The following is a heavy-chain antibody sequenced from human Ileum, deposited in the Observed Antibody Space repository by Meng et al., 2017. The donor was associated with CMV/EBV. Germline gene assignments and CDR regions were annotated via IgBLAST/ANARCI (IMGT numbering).Heavy chain of an antibody. Sequence: GGSLRLSCAASGFTFNSYAMSWVRQAPGKGLEWVSAISGSGGSSYYADSVKGRFTISRDNSKNTLYLQLNTLRAEDTAVYYCAKRDFDSSGYNAAFDIWGQGTMVTVSS. J-gene: IGHJ3*02. V-gene: IGHV3-23*01. D-gene: IGHD3-22*01. CDR3: AKRDFDSSGYNAAFDI. CDR2: ISGSGGSS. CDR1: GFTFNSYA.